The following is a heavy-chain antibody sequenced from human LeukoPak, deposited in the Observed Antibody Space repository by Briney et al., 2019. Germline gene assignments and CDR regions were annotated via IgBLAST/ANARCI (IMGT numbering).Heavy chain of an antibody. D-gene: IGHD3-16*01. CDR2: INPNSGGT. Sequence: ASVKVSCKASGYTFTGYYMHWVRQAPGQGLEWMGRINPNSGGTNYAQKFQGRVTMTRDTSISTAYMELSRLGSDDTAVYYCARGRADYVWGSYYLHWGQGTLVTVSS. J-gene: IGHJ4*02. CDR3: ARGRADYVWGSYYLH. V-gene: IGHV1-2*06. CDR1: GYTFTGYY.